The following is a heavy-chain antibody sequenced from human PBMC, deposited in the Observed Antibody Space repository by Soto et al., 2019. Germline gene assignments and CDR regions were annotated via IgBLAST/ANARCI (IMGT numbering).Heavy chain of an antibody. Sequence: ETLSLTCTVSGGSISSYYWSWIRQPPGKGLEWIGYIYYSGSTNYNPSLKSRVTISVDTSKNQFSLKLSSVTAADTAVYYCARHVGYYYDRRRPYYFDFRDQGTLLTVSS. CDR2: IYYSGST. J-gene: IGHJ4*02. D-gene: IGHD3-22*01. CDR3: ARHVGYYYDRRRPYYFDF. V-gene: IGHV4-59*08. CDR1: GGSISSYY.